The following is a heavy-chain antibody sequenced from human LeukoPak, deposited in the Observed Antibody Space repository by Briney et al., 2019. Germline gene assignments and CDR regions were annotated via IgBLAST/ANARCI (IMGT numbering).Heavy chain of an antibody. CDR3: ARGSYYGFWSGYYFDY. Sequence: PSETLSLTCTVSSGSISSSSYYWGWNRQPPGKGLEWIGSIYYSGSTYHNPSLRSRVTISVDTSKNQFSLRLSSVTAADTAVYYCARGSYYGFWSGYYFDYWGQGTLVTVSS. D-gene: IGHD3-3*01. V-gene: IGHV4-39*07. J-gene: IGHJ4*02. CDR2: IYYSGST. CDR1: SGSISSSSYY.